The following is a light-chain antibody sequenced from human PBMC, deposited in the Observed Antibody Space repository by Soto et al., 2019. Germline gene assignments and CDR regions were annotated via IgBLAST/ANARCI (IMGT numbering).Light chain of an antibody. CDR2: QDS. V-gene: IGLV3-1*01. J-gene: IGLJ2*01. CDR3: QAWDSSTVV. CDR1: KLGDKY. Sequence: SYELTQPPSVSVSPGQTASITCSGDKLGDKYACWYQQKPGQSPVPVIYQDSKRPSGIPGRFSGSNSGNTATLTISGTQAIDEADYYCQAWDSSTVVFGGGTKVTVL.